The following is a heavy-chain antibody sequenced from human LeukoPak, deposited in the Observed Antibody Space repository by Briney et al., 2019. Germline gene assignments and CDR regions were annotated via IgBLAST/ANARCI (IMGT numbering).Heavy chain of an antibody. D-gene: IGHD1-14*01. CDR2: IYYSGST. CDR1: GGSISSYY. Sequence: PSETLSLTCTASGGSISSYYWSWIRQPPGKGLEWIGYIYYSGSTNYNPSLKSRVTISVDTSKNQFSLKLSSVTAADTAVYYCARVNPREASDAFDIWGQGTMVTVSS. J-gene: IGHJ3*02. V-gene: IGHV4-59*01. CDR3: ARVNPREASDAFDI.